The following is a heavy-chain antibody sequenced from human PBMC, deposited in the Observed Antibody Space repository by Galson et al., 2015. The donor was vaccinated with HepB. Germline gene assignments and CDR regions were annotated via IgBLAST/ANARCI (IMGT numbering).Heavy chain of an antibody. CDR3: VRNLLWDGWNAFDI. D-gene: IGHD1-1*01. CDR2: ITSSGGST. CDR1: GFTFSSFA. J-gene: IGHJ3*02. Sequence: SLRLSCAAPGFTFSSFAMSWVRQAPGKGLEWVSTITSSGGSTYYADSVKGRFTISRDNSKGTLYLQLSSLRAEDTGVYYCVRNLLWDGWNAFDIWGQGTTVTVSS. V-gene: IGHV3-23*01.